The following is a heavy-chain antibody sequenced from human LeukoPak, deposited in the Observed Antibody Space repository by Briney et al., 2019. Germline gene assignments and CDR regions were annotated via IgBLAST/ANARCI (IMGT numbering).Heavy chain of an antibody. CDR2: INHSGST. CDR3: AGGYGSSGPYYFDY. CDR1: GGSFSGYY. D-gene: IGHD3-22*01. Sequence: SETLSLTCAVYGGSFSGYYWSWIRQPPGKGLEWIGEINHSGSTNYNPSLKSRVTISVDTSKNQFSLKLSSVTAADTAVYYCAGGYGSSGPYYFDYWGQGTLVTVSS. J-gene: IGHJ4*02. V-gene: IGHV4-34*01.